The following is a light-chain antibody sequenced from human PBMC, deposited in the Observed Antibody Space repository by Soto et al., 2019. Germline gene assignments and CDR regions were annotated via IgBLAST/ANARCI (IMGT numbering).Light chain of an antibody. CDR1: SSDVGGYNY. Sequence: QSVLTQPPSASGSPGQSVTISCTGTSSDVGGYNYVSWYQQHPGKAPKLMIYEVSKRPSGVPDRFSGSKSGNTASLTVSGLQAEDEADYYCSAYTVSRTYVFGTGTKVTVL. J-gene: IGLJ1*01. CDR2: EVS. CDR3: SAYTVSRTYV. V-gene: IGLV2-8*01.